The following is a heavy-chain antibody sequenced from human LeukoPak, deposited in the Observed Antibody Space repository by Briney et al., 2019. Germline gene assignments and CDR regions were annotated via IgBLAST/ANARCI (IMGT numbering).Heavy chain of an antibody. CDR3: ARDARGVAVAGYFDS. D-gene: IGHD6-19*01. J-gene: IGHJ4*02. CDR1: GDSVSSDRAA. Sequence: SQTLSLTCAISGDSVSSDRAAWNWIRQSPSRGLEWLGRTHFRSKWYQDYAVSVKSRITINPDTSKNQFSLQLNSVTPEDTAVYYCARDARGVAVAGYFDSWGQGTLVTVSS. CDR2: THFRSKWYQ. V-gene: IGHV6-1*01.